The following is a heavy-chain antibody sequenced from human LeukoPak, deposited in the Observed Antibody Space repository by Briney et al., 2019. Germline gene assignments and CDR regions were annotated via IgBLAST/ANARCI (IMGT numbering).Heavy chain of an antibody. D-gene: IGHD5-12*01. Sequence: GASVTVSCKASGYTFTSYDINWVRQATGQGLEWMGWMNPNSGNTGYAQKFQGRVTMTRNTSISTAYMELSRLRSDDTAIYYCARVGGGYSGYDWDYYGMGVWGQGTTVTVSS. CDR2: MNPNSGNT. J-gene: IGHJ6*02. V-gene: IGHV1-8*01. CDR3: ARVGGGYSGYDWDYYGMGV. CDR1: GYTFTSYD.